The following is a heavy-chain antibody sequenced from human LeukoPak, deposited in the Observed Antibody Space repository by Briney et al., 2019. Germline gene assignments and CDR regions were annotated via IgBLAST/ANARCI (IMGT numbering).Heavy chain of an antibody. J-gene: IGHJ6*04. Sequence: AGGSLRLSCAASGFTFSSYAMSWVRQAPGKGLEWVSAISGSGGSTYYADSVKGRFTISRDNSKNTLYLQMNSLRAGDTAVYYCAKSDCSSTSCSYYYYYGMDVWGKGTTVTVSS. CDR2: ISGSGGST. CDR3: AKSDCSSTSCSYYYYYGMDV. CDR1: GFTFSSYA. D-gene: IGHD2-2*01. V-gene: IGHV3-23*01.